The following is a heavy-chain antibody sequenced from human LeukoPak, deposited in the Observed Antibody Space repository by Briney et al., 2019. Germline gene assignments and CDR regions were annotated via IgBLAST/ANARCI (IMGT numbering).Heavy chain of an antibody. V-gene: IGHV4-59*05. CDR3: AGHGGAPDQWLRFGAFDI. Sequence: SETLSLTCTVSGDSISSYYWSWIRQPPGKGLEWIGSIYYSGSTYYNPSLKSRVTISVDTSKNQFSLKLSSVTAADTAVYYCAGHGGAPDQWLRFGAFDIWGQGTMVTVSP. CDR2: IYYSGST. J-gene: IGHJ3*02. D-gene: IGHD5-12*01. CDR1: GDSISSYY.